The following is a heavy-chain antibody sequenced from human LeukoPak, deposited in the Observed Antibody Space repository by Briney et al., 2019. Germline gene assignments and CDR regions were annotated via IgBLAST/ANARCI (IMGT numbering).Heavy chain of an antibody. CDR2: IYHTGNT. CDR3: ARHRCNAGNCYSRATCFAP. V-gene: IGHV4-39*01. J-gene: IGHJ5*02. Sequence: PSETLSLTCTVSGGSISSSSYSRAWIRRPPGKGLEWIGNIYHTGNTYSTSSLKSRVTISVDTSNNQFSLKLTSVTAADTAIYYCARHRCNAGNCYSRATCFAPWGQGTLVTVSS. D-gene: IGHD2-15*01. CDR1: GGSISSSSYS.